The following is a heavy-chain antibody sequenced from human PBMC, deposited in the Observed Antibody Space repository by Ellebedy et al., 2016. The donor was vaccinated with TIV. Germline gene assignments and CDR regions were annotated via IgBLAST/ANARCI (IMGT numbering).Heavy chain of an antibody. V-gene: IGHV1-18*04. D-gene: IGHD3-10*01. J-gene: IGHJ5*02. CDR3: ARDYHGSGSYLFDP. CDR2: ISAYNGNT. CDR1: GYTFTNYG. Sequence: AASVKVSCKASGYTFTNYGISWVRQAPGQGLEWMGWISAYNGNTNYAQNLQGRVTMTTDTSTSTAYMELRGLRSDDTAVYYCARDYHGSGSYLFDPWGQGTLVTVSS.